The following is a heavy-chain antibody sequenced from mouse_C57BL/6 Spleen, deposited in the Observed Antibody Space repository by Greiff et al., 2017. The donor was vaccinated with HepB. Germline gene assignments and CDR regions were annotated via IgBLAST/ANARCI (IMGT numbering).Heavy chain of an antibody. Sequence: VQLQQPGAELVKPGASVKLSCKASGYTFTSYWMHWVKQRPGQGLEWIGMIHPNSGSTNYNEKFKSKATLTVDKSSSTAYMQLSSLTSEDSAVYYCARSYGNQYYFDYWGQGTTLTVSS. D-gene: IGHD2-1*01. V-gene: IGHV1-64*01. CDR2: IHPNSGST. CDR1: GYTFTSYW. CDR3: ARSYGNQYYFDY. J-gene: IGHJ2*01.